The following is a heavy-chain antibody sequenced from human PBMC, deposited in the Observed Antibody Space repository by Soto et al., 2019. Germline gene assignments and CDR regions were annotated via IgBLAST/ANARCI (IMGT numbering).Heavy chain of an antibody. CDR2: ISGSGGST. CDR1: GFTFSSYA. D-gene: IGHD2-15*01. J-gene: IGHJ4*02. Sequence: PGGSLRLSCAASGFTFSSYAMSWVRQAPGKGLEWVSAISGSGGSTYYADSVKGRFTISRDNSKNTLYLQMNSLRAEDTAVYYCAKELPLGYCSGGSCPALDYWGQGTLVTVSS. V-gene: IGHV3-23*01. CDR3: AKELPLGYCSGGSCPALDY.